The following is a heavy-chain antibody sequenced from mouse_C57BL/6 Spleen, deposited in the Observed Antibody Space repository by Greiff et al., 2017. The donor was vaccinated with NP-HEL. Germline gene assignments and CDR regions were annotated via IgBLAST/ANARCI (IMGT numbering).Heavy chain of an antibody. CDR2: IYPRSGNT. CDR1: GYTFTSYG. V-gene: IGHV1-81*01. CDR3: ARGDSSGHAADY. Sequence: VQRVESGAELARPGASVKLSCKASGYTFTSYGISWVKQRTGQGLEWIGEIYPRSGNTYYNEKFKGKATLTADKSSSTAYMELRSLTSEDSAVYFCARGDSSGHAADYWGQGTTFTVSS. D-gene: IGHD3-2*02. J-gene: IGHJ2*01.